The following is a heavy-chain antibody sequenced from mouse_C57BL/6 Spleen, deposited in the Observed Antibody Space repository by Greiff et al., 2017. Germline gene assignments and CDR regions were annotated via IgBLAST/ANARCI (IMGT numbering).Heavy chain of an antibody. V-gene: IGHV7-3*01. Sequence: EVMLVESGGGLVQPGGSLSLSCAASGFTFTDYYMSWVRQPPGKALEWLGFIRNKANGYTTEYSASVKGRFTISRDNSPSILYLQMNALRAEDSATYYCARYSPWDGDAMDYWGQGTSVTVSS. CDR2: IRNKANGYTT. D-gene: IGHD4-1*01. J-gene: IGHJ4*01. CDR3: ARYSPWDGDAMDY. CDR1: GFTFTDYY.